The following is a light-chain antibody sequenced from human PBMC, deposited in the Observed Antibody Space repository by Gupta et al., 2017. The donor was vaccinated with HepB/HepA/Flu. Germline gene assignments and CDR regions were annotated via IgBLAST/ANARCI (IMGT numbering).Light chain of an antibody. CDR1: QSVSSN. J-gene: IGKJ1*01. V-gene: IGKV3-15*01. CDR3: QHDNNCPGT. Sequence: EIAMTHSSASLSVSPGERATLSCRASQSVSSNLAWYQQKPGQAPRLLIYGASTRATGIPARFSGSGSGTEFTLTISSLQSEDFAVYYCQHDNNCPGTFSQGTKVEIK. CDR2: GAS.